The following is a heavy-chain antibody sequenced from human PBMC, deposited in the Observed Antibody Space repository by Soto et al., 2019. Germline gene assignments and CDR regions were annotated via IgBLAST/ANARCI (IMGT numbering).Heavy chain of an antibody. CDR2: LIPIFGAA. D-gene: IGHD6-6*01. V-gene: IGHV1-69*01. Sequence: QVQLVQSGAEVRKPGSSVKVSCKISGGTFTNYAISWLRQAPGQGLEWMGGLIPIFGAANLAQKFQGRVTITADESTSIVNMELSSLTSEDTAVYYCARGRSSPNFDPWGQGTLVTVSS. CDR3: ARGRSSPNFDP. CDR1: GGTFTNYA. J-gene: IGHJ5*02.